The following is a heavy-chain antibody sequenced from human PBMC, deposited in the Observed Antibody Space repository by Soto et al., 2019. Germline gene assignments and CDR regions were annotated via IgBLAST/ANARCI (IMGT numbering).Heavy chain of an antibody. Sequence: EVQLLESGGGLVQPGGSLRLACAASGFSFVNYTMHWVRQTPGKGLEWVSSISGSGEDTYYGDTGKGRFTISRDNLKNVLFLQMDSLRAEDTAIYFCAKDQSNRGWFDPWGQGTLVTVSS. CDR2: ISGSGEDT. CDR1: GFSFVNYT. J-gene: IGHJ5*02. D-gene: IGHD4-4*01. V-gene: IGHV3-23*01. CDR3: AKDQSNRGWFDP.